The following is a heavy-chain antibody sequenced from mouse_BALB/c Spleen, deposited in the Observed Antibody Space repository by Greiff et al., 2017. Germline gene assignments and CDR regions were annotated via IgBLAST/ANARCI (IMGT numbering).Heavy chain of an antibody. CDR1: GFNIKDYY. V-gene: IGHV14-1*02. J-gene: IGHJ3*01. CDR3: AYYDYGGFAY. CDR2: IDPENGNT. D-gene: IGHD2-4*01. Sequence: EVQVVESGAELVRPGALVKLSCKASGFNIKDYYMHWVKQRPEQGLEWIGWIDPENGNTIYDPKFQGEASITADTSSNTAYLQLSSLTSEDTAVYYCAYYDYGGFAYWGQGTLVTVSA.